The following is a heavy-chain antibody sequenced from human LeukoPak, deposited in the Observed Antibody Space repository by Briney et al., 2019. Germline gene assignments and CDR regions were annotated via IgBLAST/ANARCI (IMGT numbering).Heavy chain of an antibody. Sequence: PSETLSLTCTVSGGSISSGDYYWSWIRQPPGKGLEWIGYIYYSGSTYYNPSLKSRVTISVDTSKNQFSLKLSSVTAADTAVYYCARPDIVATQYAFDIWGQGTMVTVSS. CDR3: ARPDIVATQYAFDI. J-gene: IGHJ3*02. CDR1: GGSISSGDYY. D-gene: IGHD5-12*01. CDR2: IYYSGST. V-gene: IGHV4-30-4*08.